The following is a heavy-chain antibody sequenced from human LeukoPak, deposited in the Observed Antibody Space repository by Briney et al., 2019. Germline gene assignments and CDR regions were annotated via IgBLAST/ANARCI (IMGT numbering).Heavy chain of an antibody. V-gene: IGHV1-46*01. J-gene: IGHJ4*02. CDR3: ARGKYDYGDLY. Sequence: ASVKVSCKASGYTFTGYYMHWVRQAPGQGLEWMGIINPSSGSTRYAQKFQGRVTTTKDTSTTTIYMELSSLRSEDTAVYYCARGKYDYGDLYWGQGTLVTVSS. CDR1: GYTFTGYY. CDR2: INPSSGST. D-gene: IGHD4-17*01.